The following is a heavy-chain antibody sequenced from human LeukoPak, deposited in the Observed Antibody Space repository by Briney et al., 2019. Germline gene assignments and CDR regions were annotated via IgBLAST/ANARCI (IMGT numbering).Heavy chain of an antibody. CDR2: IYPGDSDT. CDR1: GYSFISYW. D-gene: IGHD6-6*01. V-gene: IGHV5-51*01. CDR3: ARHPGIAARQVDY. Sequence: GESLKISCKGSGYSFISYWIGWVRQMPGKGLGWMGIIYPGDSDTRYSPSFQGQVTISADKSISTAYLQWSSLKASDTAVYYCARHPGIAARQVDYWGQGTLVTVSS. J-gene: IGHJ4*02.